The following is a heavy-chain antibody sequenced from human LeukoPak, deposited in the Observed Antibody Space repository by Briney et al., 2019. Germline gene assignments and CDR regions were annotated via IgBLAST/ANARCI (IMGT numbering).Heavy chain of an antibody. V-gene: IGHV4-59*01. D-gene: IGHD3-3*01. CDR2: IYNSGNT. CDR1: GGSISSYY. Sequence: SETLSLTCTVPGGSISSYYWGWIRQPPGKGLECIGYIYNSGNTNYNPSLKSRVTISVDTSKNQLSLELSSVTAADTAVYYCAGQGLGRSGYYGHYFDFWGQGILVTVSS. CDR3: AGQGLGRSGYYGHYFDF. J-gene: IGHJ4*02.